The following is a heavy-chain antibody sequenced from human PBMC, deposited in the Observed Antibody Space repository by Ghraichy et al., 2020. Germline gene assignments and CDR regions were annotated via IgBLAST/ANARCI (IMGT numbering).Heavy chain of an antibody. CDR3: ARDPTGDIPNYYYGMDV. CDR2: ISAYNGNT. J-gene: IGHJ6*02. V-gene: IGHV1-18*01. Sequence: ASVKVSCKASGYTFTSYGISWVRQAPGQGLEWMGWISAYNGNTNYAQKLQGRVTMTTDTSTSTAYMELRSLRSDDTAVYYCARDPTGDIPNYYYGMDVWGQGTTVTVSS. CDR1: GYTFTSYG. D-gene: IGHD7-27*01.